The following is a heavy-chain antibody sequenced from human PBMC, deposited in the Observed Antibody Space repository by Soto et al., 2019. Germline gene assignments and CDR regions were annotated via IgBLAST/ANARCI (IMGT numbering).Heavy chain of an antibody. CDR3: ARAAYSGSYQGYFDY. V-gene: IGHV6-1*01. J-gene: IGHJ4*02. CDR2: TYYRSKWYS. CDR1: GDSVSSNSAT. D-gene: IGHD1-26*01. Sequence: SQTLSLTCAISGDSVSSNSATWNWIRQSPSRGLEWLGRTYYRSKWYSDYAVSVKSRITINPDTSKNQFSLQLNSVTPEDTTVYYCARAAYSGSYQGYFDYWGQGTLVTVPS.